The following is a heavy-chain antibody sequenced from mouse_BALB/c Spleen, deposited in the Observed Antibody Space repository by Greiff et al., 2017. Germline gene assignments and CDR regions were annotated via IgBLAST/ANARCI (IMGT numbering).Heavy chain of an antibody. J-gene: IGHJ4*01. CDR2: INPYNDGT. CDR1: GYTFTSYV. CDR3: ARGDYYGSSYDYAMDY. Sequence: VQLKQSGPELVKPGASVKMSCKASGYTFTSYVMHWVKQKPGQGLEWIGFINPYNDGTKYNEKFKGKATLTSDKSSSTAYMELSSLTSEDSAVYYCARGDYYGSSYDYAMDYWGQGTSVTVSS. D-gene: IGHD1-1*01. V-gene: IGHV1-14*01.